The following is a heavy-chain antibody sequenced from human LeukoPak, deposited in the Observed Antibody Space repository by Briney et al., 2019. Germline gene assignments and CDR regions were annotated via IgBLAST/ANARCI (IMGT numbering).Heavy chain of an antibody. CDR3: TRSLATKY. J-gene: IGHJ4*02. CDR2: INTDGSIT. D-gene: IGHD5-24*01. V-gene: IGHV3-74*01. CDR1: VFTFSDYW. Sequence: GGSLRLSCAASVFTFSDYWMHWVRQVPRKGLVWVSHINTDGSITSYADSVKGRFTISRDNAKNTLYLQMNSLRAEEDTGVYYCTRSLATKYWGQGTLVIVSS.